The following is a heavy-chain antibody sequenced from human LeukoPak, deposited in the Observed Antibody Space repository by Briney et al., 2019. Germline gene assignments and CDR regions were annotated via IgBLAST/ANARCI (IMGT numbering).Heavy chain of an antibody. CDR1: GGSISSYY. J-gene: IGHJ3*02. Sequence: PSETLSLTRTVSGGSISSYYWSWIRQPPGKGLEWIGYVFNSGGTNYNPSLRRRVTMSVDTSKNQFSLKLSSLTAADTAVYYCAGRQHIVVVTATRGSFDMWGQGTMVTVSS. CDR3: AGRQHIVVVTATRGSFDM. V-gene: IGHV4-59*01. CDR2: VFNSGGT. D-gene: IGHD2-21*02.